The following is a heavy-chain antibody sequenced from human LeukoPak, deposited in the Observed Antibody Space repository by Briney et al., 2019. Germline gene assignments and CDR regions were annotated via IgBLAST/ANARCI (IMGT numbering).Heavy chain of an antibody. CDR3: ARAMAKFYYYYGMDV. J-gene: IGHJ6*02. CDR2: ISYDGSNK. Sequence: PGGSLRLSRAASGFTFSTYDMHWVRQAPGKGLEWVAVISYDGSNKYYADSVKGRFTISRDNSKNTLYLQMNSLRAEDTAVYYCARAMAKFYYYYGMDVWGQGTTVTVSS. D-gene: IGHD3-10*01. CDR1: GFTFSTYD. V-gene: IGHV3-30*03.